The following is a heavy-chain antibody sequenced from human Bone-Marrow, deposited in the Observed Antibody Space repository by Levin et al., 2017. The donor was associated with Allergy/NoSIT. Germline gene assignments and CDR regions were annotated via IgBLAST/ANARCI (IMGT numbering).Heavy chain of an antibody. CDR3: VKDVGRSERSYYYYYMDV. V-gene: IGHV3-64D*06. CDR1: GFSFVDFA. J-gene: IGHJ6*03. CDR2: ISSNGGRT. D-gene: IGHD1-26*01. Sequence: PGGSLRLSCSASGFSFVDFAMHWVRRAPGKGLEYVAAISSNGGRTYYADSLKGRFTISRDNSKNTLYLQMTGLRPEDAAMYYCVKDVGRSERSYYYYYMDVWGAGTTVTVS.